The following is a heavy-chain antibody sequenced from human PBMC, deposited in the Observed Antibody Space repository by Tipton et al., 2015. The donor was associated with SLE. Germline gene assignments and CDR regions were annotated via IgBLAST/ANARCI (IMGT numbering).Heavy chain of an antibody. J-gene: IGHJ4*02. CDR2: FYYSGST. CDR3: ARGNFWSGPFDY. D-gene: IGHD3-3*01. V-gene: IGHV4-59*11. Sequence: TLSLTCTVSGGSISSHYWSWIRQSPGKGLEWIGYFYYSGSTNYNPSLKSRVTISVDTSKNQFSLKLSSVTAADTAVYYCARGNFWSGPFDYWGQGTLVTVSS. CDR1: GGSISSHY.